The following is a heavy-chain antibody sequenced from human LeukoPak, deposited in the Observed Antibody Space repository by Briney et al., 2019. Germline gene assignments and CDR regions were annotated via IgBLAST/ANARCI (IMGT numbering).Heavy chain of an antibody. J-gene: IGHJ4*02. CDR3: ARDPFYYDSSGYSFD. CDR1: GYTFTSYY. D-gene: IGHD3-22*01. CDR2: IKPSGGST. V-gene: IGHV1-46*01. Sequence: ASVKVSCKASGYTFTSYYMHWVRQAPGQGLEWMGIIKPSGGSTSYAQKFQGRVTMTRDTSTSTVYMELSSLRSEDTAVYYCARDPFYYDSSGYSFDWGQGTLVTVSS.